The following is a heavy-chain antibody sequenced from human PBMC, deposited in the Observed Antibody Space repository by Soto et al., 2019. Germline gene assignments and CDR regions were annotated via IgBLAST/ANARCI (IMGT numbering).Heavy chain of an antibody. D-gene: IGHD6-13*01. CDR3: ARPLRGSWYRDAFDI. J-gene: IGHJ3*02. CDR1: GYSFTSYW. Sequence: GESLKISCKGSGYSFTSYWIGWVRQMPGKGLEWMGIIYPGDSDTRYSPSFQGQVTISADKSISTAYLQWSSLKASDTAMYYCARPLRGSWYRDAFDIWGQGTMVTVSS. V-gene: IGHV5-51*01. CDR2: IYPGDSDT.